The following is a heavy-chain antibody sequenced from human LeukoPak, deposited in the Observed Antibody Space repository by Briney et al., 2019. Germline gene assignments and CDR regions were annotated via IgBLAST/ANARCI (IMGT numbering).Heavy chain of an antibody. CDR1: GFKFSTYW. V-gene: IGHV3-7*01. D-gene: IGHD2-8*02. Sequence: GGSLRLSCAASGFKFSTYWMSWVRQAPGKGLAWVANINQDGSEKYYADSVKGRFTISRDNAKNSLYLQMNSLRAEDTAVYYCARDPQYWGFGYDYWGQGTLVTVSS. J-gene: IGHJ4*02. CDR3: ARDPQYWGFGYDY. CDR2: INQDGSEK.